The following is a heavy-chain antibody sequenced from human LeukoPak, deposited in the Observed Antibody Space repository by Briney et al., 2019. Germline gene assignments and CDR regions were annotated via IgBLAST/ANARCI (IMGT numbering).Heavy chain of an antibody. CDR1: GGSISSYY. D-gene: IGHD3-22*01. V-gene: IGHV4-4*07. J-gene: IGHJ5*02. Sequence: ASETLSLTCTVSGGSISSYYWSWIRQPAGKGLEWIGRIYTSGSTNYNPSLKSRVTMSVDTSKNQFSLKLSSVTAADTAVYYCARNYYDSSGINWFDPWGQGTLVTVSS. CDR3: ARNYYDSSGINWFDP. CDR2: IYTSGST.